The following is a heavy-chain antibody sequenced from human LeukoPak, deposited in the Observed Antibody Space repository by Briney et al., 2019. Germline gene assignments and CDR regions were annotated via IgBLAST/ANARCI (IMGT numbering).Heavy chain of an antibody. Sequence: PGGSLRLSCVASGFTFHNYAMHWVRQAPGKGLEYVSAIGGNGDTSYYADSVKGRFTISRDNSKNTVYLQLGSLRTEDMAVYYCATRHEYSYPYWGQGTLVTVSS. CDR3: ATRHEYSYPY. CDR2: IGGNGDTS. D-gene: IGHD5-18*01. CDR1: GFTFHNYA. J-gene: IGHJ4*02. V-gene: IGHV3-64*02.